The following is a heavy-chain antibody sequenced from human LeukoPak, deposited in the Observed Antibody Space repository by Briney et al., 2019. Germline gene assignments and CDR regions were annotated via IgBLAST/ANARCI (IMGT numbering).Heavy chain of an antibody. D-gene: IGHD3/OR15-3a*01. CDR2: IKQDGSDK. V-gene: IGHV3-7*01. CDR1: GFTFNSYW. J-gene: IGHJ4*02. Sequence: GSLRLSCAVSGFTFNSYWMTWVRQAPGKGLEWVANIKQDGSDKNYVDSVKGRFTISRDNAKDSLYLQMDSLRVEDTAVYYCVRGGLNNDQMNDHWGLGTLVIVSS. CDR3: VRGGLNNDQMNDH.